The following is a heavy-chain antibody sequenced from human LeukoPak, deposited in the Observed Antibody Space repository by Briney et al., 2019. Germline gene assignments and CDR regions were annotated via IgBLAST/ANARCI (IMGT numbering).Heavy chain of an antibody. CDR3: AREIGPIQLHLWGSAFDY. D-gene: IGHD5-24*01. J-gene: IGHJ4*02. CDR2: INPGGRST. CDR1: GYTFTNYY. Sequence: ASGKVSCKASGYTFTNYYIHWVRQAPGQGLEWMGIINPGGRSTSYAQKFQGRLTMTRDTSTSTVYMELSSLRSEDTAVYYCAREIGPIQLHLWGSAFDYWGQGTLVTVSS. V-gene: IGHV1-46*01.